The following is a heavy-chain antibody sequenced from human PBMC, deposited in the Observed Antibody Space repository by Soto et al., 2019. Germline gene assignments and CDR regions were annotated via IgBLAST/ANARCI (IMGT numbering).Heavy chain of an antibody. CDR2: ISGYNGDT. D-gene: IGHD6-13*01. CDR3: AKNGQLPSYYYGMDV. V-gene: IGHV1-18*01. CDR1: GYTFTRYG. Sequence: QVQLVQSGGEVKKPGASVKVSCKTSGYTFTRYGISWVRQAPGQGLEWMGWISGYNGDTNYAQKFQDRVTMTIDTSTTTVYMERRSLTSDDTAVYYCAKNGQLPSYYYGMDVWGQGTTVTVSS. J-gene: IGHJ6*02.